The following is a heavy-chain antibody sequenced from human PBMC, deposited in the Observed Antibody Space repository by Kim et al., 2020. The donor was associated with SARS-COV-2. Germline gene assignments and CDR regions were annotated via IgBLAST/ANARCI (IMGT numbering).Heavy chain of an antibody. Sequence: GGSLRLSCAASGFTFSSYAMSWVRQAPGKGLEWVSAISGSGGSTYYADSVKGRFTISRDNSKNTLYLQMNSLRAEDTAVYYCAKDRGGLRFLEWLPRYYFDYWGQGTLVTVSS. CDR2: ISGSGGST. V-gene: IGHV3-23*01. CDR3: AKDRGGLRFLEWLPRYYFDY. J-gene: IGHJ4*02. D-gene: IGHD3-3*01. CDR1: GFTFSSYA.